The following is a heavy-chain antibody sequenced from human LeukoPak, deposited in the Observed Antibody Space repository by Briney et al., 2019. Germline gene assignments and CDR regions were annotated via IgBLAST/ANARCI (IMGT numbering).Heavy chain of an antibody. V-gene: IGHV3-23*01. Sequence: PGGSLRLSCAVSGFTFSNYAMSWVRQAPGKGLEWVSGISGSGGSTFYADSVKGRFTISRDNSKNTLYLQMNSLRAEDTAVYYCASGENRGKQWLVHWYFDLWGRGTLVTVSS. D-gene: IGHD6-19*01. J-gene: IGHJ2*01. CDR3: ASGENRGKQWLVHWYFDL. CDR2: ISGSGGST. CDR1: GFTFSNYA.